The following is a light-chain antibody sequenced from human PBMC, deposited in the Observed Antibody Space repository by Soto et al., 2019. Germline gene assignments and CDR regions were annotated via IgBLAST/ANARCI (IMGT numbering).Light chain of an antibody. V-gene: IGKV1-5*01. J-gene: IGKJ4*01. CDR3: QQYNSFALT. CDR1: QSISSW. CDR2: DAS. Sequence: DIQVTQSPSTLSASVGDRVTITCRASQSISSWLAWYQQKPGKAPKILIYDASSLESGVPSRFSGSGSGTEFTLTISSLQPDDFATYYCQQYNSFALTFGGGTKVEIK.